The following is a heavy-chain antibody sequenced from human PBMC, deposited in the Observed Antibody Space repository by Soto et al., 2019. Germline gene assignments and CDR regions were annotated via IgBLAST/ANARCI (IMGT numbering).Heavy chain of an antibody. D-gene: IGHD6-19*01. J-gene: IGHJ4*02. CDR3: ARGGRSGWYNY. CDR1: GGSFSGYY. CDR2: INHSGST. Sequence: SETLSLTCAFYGGSFSGYYWSWIRQPPGKGLEWIGEINHSGSTNYNPSLKSRVTISVDTSKNQFSLKLSSVTAADTAVYYCARGGRSGWYNYWGQGTLVTVSS. V-gene: IGHV4-34*01.